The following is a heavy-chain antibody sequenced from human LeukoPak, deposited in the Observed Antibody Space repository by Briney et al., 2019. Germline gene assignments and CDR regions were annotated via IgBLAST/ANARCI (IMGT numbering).Heavy chain of an antibody. CDR1: GFTFSSYG. D-gene: IGHD3-3*01. CDR2: IRYDGSNK. V-gene: IGHV3-30*02. J-gene: IGHJ6*03. Sequence: GGSLRLSCAASGFTFSSYGMHWVRQAPGKGLEWVAFIRYDGSNKYYADSVKGRFTISRDNSKNTLYLQMNSLRAEDTAVHYCANVLRFLEWFYMDVWGKGTTVTVSS. CDR3: ANVLRFLEWFYMDV.